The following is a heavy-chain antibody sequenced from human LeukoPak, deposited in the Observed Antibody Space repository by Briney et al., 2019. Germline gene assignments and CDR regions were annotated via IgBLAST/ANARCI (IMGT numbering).Heavy chain of an antibody. J-gene: IGHJ5*02. D-gene: IGHD5-12*01. CDR1: GFTFSKAW. CDR3: TTRLFESGFDET. CDR2: VKSKTDGGTI. Sequence: PGRSLRLSCAASGFTFSKAWMTWVRQAPGKGLEWVGRVKSKTDGGTIDYAAPVKGRFTISRDDSKNTLYLQMNSLETDDTAVYYCTTRLFESGFDETWGQGTLVTVSS. V-gene: IGHV3-15*01.